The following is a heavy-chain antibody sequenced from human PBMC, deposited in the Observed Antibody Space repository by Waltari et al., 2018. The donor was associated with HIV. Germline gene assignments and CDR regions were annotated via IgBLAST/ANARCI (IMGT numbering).Heavy chain of an antibody. CDR2: FTNRGIT. CDR3: ARLVATTGLCDWFDP. CDR1: GGSISGSH. V-gene: IGHV4-59*01. J-gene: IGHJ5*02. D-gene: IGHD4-17*01. Sequence: QVQLQESGPGQVKPSETLSLTCSVSGGSISGSHWTWIRQPPGKGLEWIGCFTNRGITKYNPSLNSRVTISLDTCKNQFSLILTSMTAADTAIYYCARLVATTGLCDWFDPWGQGILVIVSS.